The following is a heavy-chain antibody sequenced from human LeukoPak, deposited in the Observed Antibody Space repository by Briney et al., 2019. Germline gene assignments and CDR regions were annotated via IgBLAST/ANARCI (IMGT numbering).Heavy chain of an antibody. V-gene: IGHV3-7*01. CDR3: ARPSSYYGSDFDY. Sequence: QPGGSLRLSCAASGFTFSSYWMSWVRQAPGKGLEWVANIKQDGSEKYYVDSVKGRFTISRDNAKNSLYLQMNSLRAEDTAVYYCARPSSYYGSDFDYWGQGTLVTVSS. CDR2: IKQDGSEK. J-gene: IGHJ4*02. CDR1: GFTFSSYW. D-gene: IGHD3-10*01.